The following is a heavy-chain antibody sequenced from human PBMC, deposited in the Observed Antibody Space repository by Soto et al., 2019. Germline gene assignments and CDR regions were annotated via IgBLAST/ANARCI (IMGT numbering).Heavy chain of an antibody. V-gene: IGHV1-69*13. CDR3: ARGVPNTAMVESWFDP. D-gene: IGHD5-18*01. J-gene: IGHJ5*02. CDR1: GGTFSSYA. Sequence: SVKVSCKASGGTFSSYAISWVRQAPGQGLEWMGGIIPIFGTANYAQKFQGRVTITADESTSTAYMELSSLRSEDTAVYYCARGVPNTAMVESWFDPWGQGTLVTVPQ. CDR2: IIPIFGTA.